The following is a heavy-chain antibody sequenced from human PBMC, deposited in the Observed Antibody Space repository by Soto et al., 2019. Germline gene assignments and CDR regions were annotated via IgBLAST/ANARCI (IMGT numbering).Heavy chain of an antibody. CDR1: GYTFTTYD. J-gene: IGHJ4*02. D-gene: IGHD5-12*01. V-gene: IGHV1-8*01. CDR3: VRGPYSGFAY. Sequence: QVQLVQSGAEVKEPGASVKVSCQASGYTFTTYDINWVRQATGQGLEWMGWMNPKTGKAGYAQNFQGRVTMTRNTSTSTAYLEVSSLRSEDTAVFFCVRGPYSGFAYWGQGTLVTVSS. CDR2: MNPKTGKA.